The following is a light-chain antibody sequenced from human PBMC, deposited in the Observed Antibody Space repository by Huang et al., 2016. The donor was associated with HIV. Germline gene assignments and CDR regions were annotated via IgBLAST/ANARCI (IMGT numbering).Light chain of an antibody. V-gene: IGKV2-40*01. Sequence: DIVMTQAPLSLPVTPGEPASISCRSSRRVLHSADGNTYLDWYLQKRGQSPPLLIYTRSDRDAGVPDRFAGSGSGTDFTLKISRVEAEDVGIYYCMQRLEFPWPFGPGTKVDIK. J-gene: IGKJ3*01. CDR2: TRS. CDR3: MQRLEFPWP. CDR1: RRVLHSADGNTY.